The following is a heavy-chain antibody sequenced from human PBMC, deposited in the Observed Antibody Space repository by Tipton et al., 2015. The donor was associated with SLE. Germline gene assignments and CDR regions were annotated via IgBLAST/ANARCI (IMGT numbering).Heavy chain of an antibody. CDR3: ARVCDSSGYSNDAFDI. D-gene: IGHD3-22*01. V-gene: IGHV1-69*01. CDR1: GYTFTGYY. J-gene: IGHJ3*02. Sequence: QLVQSGAEVKKPGASVKVSCKASGYTFTGYYMHWVRQAPGQGLEWMGGIIPIFGTANYAQKFQGRVTITAGESTSTAYMELSSLRSEDTAVYYCARVCDSSGYSNDAFDIWGQGTMVTVSS. CDR2: IIPIFGTA.